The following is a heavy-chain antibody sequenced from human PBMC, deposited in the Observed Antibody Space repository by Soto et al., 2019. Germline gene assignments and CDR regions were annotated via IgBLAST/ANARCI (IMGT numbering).Heavy chain of an antibody. V-gene: IGHV4-4*02. D-gene: IGHD3-3*01. CDR3: ARGGLDYDFWTGYATFDY. CDR1: GGSVSSPNW. CDR2: VYHSGTT. J-gene: IGHJ4*02. Sequence: QVQLQESGPGLVKPSGTLSLTCGVSGGSVSSPNWWTWVRQPPGKGLEWIGEVYHSGTTNSSPSLTSRVTISIATSNNEFSLKLSSVTAAATAVYYCARGGLDYDFWTGYATFDYWGQGSLVIVSS.